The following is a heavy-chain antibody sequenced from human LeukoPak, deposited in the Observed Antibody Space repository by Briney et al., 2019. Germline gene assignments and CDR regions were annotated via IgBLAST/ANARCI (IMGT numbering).Heavy chain of an antibody. CDR2: INQDGSEK. CDR1: GFXFSRYW. CDR3: ARGDSPCDY. V-gene: IGHV3-7*05. Sequence: GGSLRLSCAVSGFXFSRYWMSWVRQALGKGLEWVANINQDGSEKYYVDSVKGRFTISRDNAKSSLYLHMNSVRDEDTAVYYCARGDSPCDYWGQGTLVTVSS. J-gene: IGHJ4*02. D-gene: IGHD3-22*01.